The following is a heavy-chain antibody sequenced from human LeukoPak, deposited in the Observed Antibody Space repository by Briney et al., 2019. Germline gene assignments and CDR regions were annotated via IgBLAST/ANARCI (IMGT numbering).Heavy chain of an antibody. Sequence: SETLSLTCTVSGGSISSYYWSWIRQPPGKGLEWIGYIYYSGSTNYNPSLKSRVTMSVDTSKNQFSLKLSSVTAADTAVYYCARSHPLGYCSSTSCLGWNYYFDYWGQGTLVTVSS. V-gene: IGHV4-59*12. CDR2: IYYSGST. CDR1: GGSISSYY. D-gene: IGHD2-2*01. CDR3: ARSHPLGYCSSTSCLGWNYYFDY. J-gene: IGHJ4*02.